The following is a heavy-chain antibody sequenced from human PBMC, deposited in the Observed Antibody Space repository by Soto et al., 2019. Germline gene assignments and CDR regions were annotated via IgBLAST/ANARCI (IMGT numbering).Heavy chain of an antibody. CDR3: AADLDSRIFGMDV. V-gene: IGHV1-58*01. CDR2: IVVGSGNT. CDR1: GFTFTSSA. D-gene: IGHD2-15*01. Sequence: ASVKVSCKASGFTFTSSAVQWVRQARGQRLEWIGWIVVGSGNTNYAQKFQERVTITRDMSTSTAYMELSSLRSEDTAAYYCAADLDSRIFGMDVWGQGTTVTVSS. J-gene: IGHJ6*02.